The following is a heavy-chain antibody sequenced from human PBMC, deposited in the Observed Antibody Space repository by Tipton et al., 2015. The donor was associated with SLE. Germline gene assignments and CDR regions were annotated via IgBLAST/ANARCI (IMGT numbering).Heavy chain of an antibody. D-gene: IGHD2-15*01. J-gene: IGHJ5*02. V-gene: IGHV4-34*01. Sequence: LRLSCAASGFTFSNAWMSWVRQAPGKGLEWIGEINHSGSTNYNPSLKARVTLSADTSKNQVSLRLTSVTAADTAVYYCATEGGNWFDPWGQGILVTVSS. CDR3: ATEGGNWFDP. CDR1: GFTFSNAW. CDR2: INHSGST.